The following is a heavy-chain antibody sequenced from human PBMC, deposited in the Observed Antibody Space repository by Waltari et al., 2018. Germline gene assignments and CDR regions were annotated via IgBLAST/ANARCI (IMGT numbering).Heavy chain of an antibody. V-gene: IGHV3-64D*06. CDR3: AKGGMGDYFDY. CDR1: GFTFITYV. J-gene: IGHJ4*02. Sequence: EVQLVESGGGLVRPGGSLRLSCSASGFTFITYVMYWVRQAPGKGLEYVSAISNDGGNTFYADSVKGRLIISRDNSKNTLYLQMSSLRAEDTAVYYCAKGGMGDYFDYWGQGTLVTVSS. CDR2: ISNDGGNT. D-gene: IGHD1-26*01.